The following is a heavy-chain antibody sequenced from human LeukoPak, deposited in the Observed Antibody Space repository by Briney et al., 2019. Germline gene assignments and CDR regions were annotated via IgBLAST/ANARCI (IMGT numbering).Heavy chain of an antibody. V-gene: IGHV5-51*01. D-gene: IGHD3-16*01. Sequence: GESLQISCKGSGYHFSNYWIGWVRPLPGKGLEWMGIIYPGDSDTRYSPSFQGQVTISADKSISTAYLQWSSLKASDTAMYYYARHYYDYVWGSYGIDYWGQGTLVTVSS. CDR2: IYPGDSDT. CDR3: ARHYYDYVWGSYGIDY. CDR1: GYHFSNYW. J-gene: IGHJ4*02.